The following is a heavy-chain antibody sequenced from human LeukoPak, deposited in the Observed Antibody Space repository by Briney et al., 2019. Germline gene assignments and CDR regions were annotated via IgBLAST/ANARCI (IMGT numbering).Heavy chain of an antibody. CDR3: VKDKYPVVVAATLDY. J-gene: IGHJ4*02. CDR2: ISSNGGIT. D-gene: IGHD2-15*01. CDR1: GFTFGNYA. Sequence: PGGSLRLSCSASGFTFGNYAMHWVRQAPGKGLEYVSDISSNGGITYYADSVKGRFTVSRDNSKNMLYLQMNSLRAEDTAVYYCVKDKYPVVVAATLDYWGQGILVTVSS. V-gene: IGHV3-64D*09.